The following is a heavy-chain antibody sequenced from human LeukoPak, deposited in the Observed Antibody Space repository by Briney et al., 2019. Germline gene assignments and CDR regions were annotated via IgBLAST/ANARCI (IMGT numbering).Heavy chain of an antibody. Sequence: GGSLRHSCAASGFTFSSYSMNWVRQAPGKGLEWVSSISSTSTYIYYADSVKGRFTISRDNAKNSLYLQMNSLRAEDTAVYYCECLVGATQDVWGKGTTVIVSS. D-gene: IGHD1-26*01. CDR3: ECLVGATQDV. V-gene: IGHV3-21*01. CDR2: ISSTSTYI. CDR1: GFTFSSYS. J-gene: IGHJ6*04.